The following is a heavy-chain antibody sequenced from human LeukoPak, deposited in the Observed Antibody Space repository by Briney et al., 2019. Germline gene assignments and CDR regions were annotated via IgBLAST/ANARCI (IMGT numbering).Heavy chain of an antibody. Sequence: TSVKVSCKASGFTFTSSAMQWVRQARGQRLEWIGWIVVGSGNTNYAQKFQERVTITRDTSISTDYMELTELRSDDTAVYYCAHGGGSYGDVWGQGTMVTVSS. CDR1: GFTFTSSA. CDR2: IVVGSGNT. J-gene: IGHJ3*01. CDR3: AHGGGSYGDV. V-gene: IGHV1-58*02. D-gene: IGHD1-26*01.